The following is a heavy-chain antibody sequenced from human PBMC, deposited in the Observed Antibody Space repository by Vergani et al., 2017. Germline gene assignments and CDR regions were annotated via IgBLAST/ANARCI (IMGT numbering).Heavy chain of an antibody. J-gene: IGHJ4*02. CDR3: SKDLRCGFGESPEYYFDY. CDR1: GFTFSSYA. Sequence: EVQLLESGGGLVQPGGSLRLSCAASGFTFSSYAMSWVRQAPGKGLEWVSAISGSGGSTYYADPVKGRFTISRDNSKNTLDLQMNSLRAEDTAVYYCSKDLRCGFGESPEYYFDYWGQGTLVTVSS. V-gene: IGHV3-23*01. CDR2: ISGSGGST. D-gene: IGHD3-10*01.